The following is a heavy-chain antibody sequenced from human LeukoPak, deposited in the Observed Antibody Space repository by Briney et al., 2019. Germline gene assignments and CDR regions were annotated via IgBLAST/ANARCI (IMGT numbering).Heavy chain of an antibody. CDR1: GFTFSSYW. J-gene: IGHJ4*02. V-gene: IGHV3-74*01. CDR3: ARTGPGGNYFDY. CDR2: INSDGSST. D-gene: IGHD2-8*02. Sequence: GGSLRLSCAASGFTFSSYWMHWVRQAPGKGLVWVSRINSDGSSTSYADSVKGRFTISRDNAKNTLYLQMNSLRAEDTALYYCARTGPGGNYFDYCGQGTLVTVSS.